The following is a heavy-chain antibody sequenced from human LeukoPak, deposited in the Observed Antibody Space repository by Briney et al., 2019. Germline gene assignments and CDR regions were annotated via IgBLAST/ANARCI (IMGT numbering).Heavy chain of an antibody. V-gene: IGHV3-23*01. J-gene: IGHJ4*02. CDR3: AKAYYYGSGSYPLPFDY. D-gene: IGHD3-10*01. Sequence: GGSLRLSCAASGFTFSNYAMSWVRQAPGKGLEWVSAISGSGGSTYYAESVKGRCTISRDNSKNTLYLQMNSLRAEDTALYYCAKAYYYGSGSYPLPFDYWGQGTLVTVS. CDR1: GFTFSNYA. CDR2: ISGSGGST.